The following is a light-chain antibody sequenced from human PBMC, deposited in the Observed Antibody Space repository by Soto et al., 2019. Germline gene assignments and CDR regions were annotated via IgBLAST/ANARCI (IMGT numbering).Light chain of an antibody. CDR3: MQGTHWPWT. CDR2: EVS. CDR1: QSLIHSDGNTY. J-gene: IGKJ1*01. Sequence: DVVMTQSPLSLPVTLGQPASISCRSSQSLIHSDGNTYLNWFQQRPGQSPRRLIYEVSDRDSGVTDRFSGSGSGTDCTLKISRVEAEDVGVYYCMQGTHWPWTFGQGTEVEIK. V-gene: IGKV2-30*02.